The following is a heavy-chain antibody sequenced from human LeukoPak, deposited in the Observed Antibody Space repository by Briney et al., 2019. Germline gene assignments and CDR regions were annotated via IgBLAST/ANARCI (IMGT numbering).Heavy chain of an antibody. J-gene: IGHJ4*02. Sequence: PGRSLRLSCAASGFTFKNYAMHWVRQAPGKGLEWVSSISWNSGNVDYADSVKGRFALSRDNAKNSLFLQTNSLRAEDTALYYCAKTGTYSSASGYIDSWGQGTLVTVSS. CDR3: AKTGTYSSASGYIDS. D-gene: IGHD6-6*01. CDR2: ISWNSGNV. V-gene: IGHV3-9*01. CDR1: GFTFKNYA.